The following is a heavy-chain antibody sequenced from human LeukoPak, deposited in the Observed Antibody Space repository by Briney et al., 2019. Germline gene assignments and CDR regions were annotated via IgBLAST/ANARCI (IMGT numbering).Heavy chain of an antibody. CDR2: MYYSGST. V-gene: IGHV4-30-4*01. CDR1: GGSISSGDYY. Sequence: SETLSLTCTVSGGSISSGDYYWSWIRQPPGKGLEWIAYMYYSGSTYYNPSLKSRVTMSADTSKNQLSLKLISVTAADTAVYYCSRLYEWELLSAPTDYYYYMDVWGKGTTVTVSS. J-gene: IGHJ6*03. CDR3: SRLYEWELLSAPTDYYYYMDV. D-gene: IGHD1-26*01.